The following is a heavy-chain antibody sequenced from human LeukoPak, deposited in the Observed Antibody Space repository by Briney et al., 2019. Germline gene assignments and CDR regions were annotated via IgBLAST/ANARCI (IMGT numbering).Heavy chain of an antibody. CDR1: GFTFSSYA. D-gene: IGHD3-9*01. CDR2: ISYDGSNK. V-gene: IGHV3-30*04. Sequence: PGGSLRLSCAASGFTFSSYAMHWVRQAPGKGLEWVAVISYDGSNKYYADSVKRRFTISRDNSKNTLYLQMNSLRAEDTAVYYCARDVPAYYDILTGYSQGGYFDYWGQGTLVTVSS. J-gene: IGHJ4*02. CDR3: ARDVPAYYDILTGYSQGGYFDY.